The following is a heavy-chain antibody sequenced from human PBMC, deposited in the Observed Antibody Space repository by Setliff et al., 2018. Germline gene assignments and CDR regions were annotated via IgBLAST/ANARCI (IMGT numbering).Heavy chain of an antibody. J-gene: IGHJ4*02. Sequence: ASVKVSCKGSGYILSSYGISWVRQAPGQGLEWMGWIKPGIDTATYAQKFQGRVTMTRDTSARIVFMELNGLRSDDTAVYYCARDVTGTYNGRLEYWGLGTLVTVSS. V-gene: IGHV1-18*01. D-gene: IGHD1-1*01. CDR3: ARDVTGTYNGRLEY. CDR1: GYILSSYG. CDR2: IKPGIDTA.